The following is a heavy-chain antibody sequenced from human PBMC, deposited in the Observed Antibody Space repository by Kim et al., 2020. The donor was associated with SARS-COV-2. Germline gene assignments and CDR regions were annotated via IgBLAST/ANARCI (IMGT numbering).Heavy chain of an antibody. CDR3: ARAGGSGSTYYYNGLDV. Sequence: SETLSLTCTVSGGSIRHYFWNWIRQSPGKGLEWIGYVSDTRNTNYNPSLHGRLTMTVDRSKSQFSLDLSSVTAADTATYYCARAGGSGSTYYYNGLDVWGRGTSVTVSS. J-gene: IGHJ6*02. CDR2: VSDTRNT. CDR1: GGSIRHYF. V-gene: IGHV4-59*01. D-gene: IGHD3-10*01.